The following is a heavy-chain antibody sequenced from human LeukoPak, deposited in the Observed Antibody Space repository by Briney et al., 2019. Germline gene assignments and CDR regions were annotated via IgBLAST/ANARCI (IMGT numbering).Heavy chain of an antibody. V-gene: IGHV3-48*03. D-gene: IGHD3-22*01. CDR1: GFTFSNYE. J-gene: IGHJ3*02. CDR2: ISNTGDII. CDR3: ARDRLGFATGYDSSGYYRESNAFDI. Sequence: LAGGSLRLSCAASGFTFSNYEMNWVRQAPGKGLEWISHISNTGDIIHYADSVEGRFTISRDNAKNSLYLQMNSLRAEDTAVYYCARDRLGFATGYDSSGYYRESNAFDIWGQGTMVTVSS.